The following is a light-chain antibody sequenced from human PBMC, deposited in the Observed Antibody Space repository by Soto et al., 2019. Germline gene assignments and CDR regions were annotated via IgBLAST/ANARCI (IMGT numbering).Light chain of an antibody. CDR3: QPYYSTPLT. V-gene: IGKV4-1*01. J-gene: IGKJ4*01. Sequence: DIVMTQSPDSLAVSLGERATINCKSSQSVLYSSNNKNYLAWYQQKPGQPPTLLIYWASTRESGVPDRFSGSGSGTDFTLTISSLQAEDVAVYYCQPYYSTPLTFGGGTKVDIK. CDR2: WAS. CDR1: QSVLYSSNNKNY.